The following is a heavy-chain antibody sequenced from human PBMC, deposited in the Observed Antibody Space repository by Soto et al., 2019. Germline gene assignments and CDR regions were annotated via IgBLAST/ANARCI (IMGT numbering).Heavy chain of an antibody. Sequence: ASERVSCKASGYVFTGYYMHWVRQAPGQGLEWMGWINPDSGGTNYQQKFQGRVTMTRDTSISTAYLELSSLRSDDTAVYYCTRKVATCNFDYWCPGPLVTVS. V-gene: IGHV1-2*02. D-gene: IGHD5-12*01. CDR3: TRKVATCNFDY. J-gene: IGHJ4*02. CDR1: GYVFTGYY. CDR2: INPDSGGT.